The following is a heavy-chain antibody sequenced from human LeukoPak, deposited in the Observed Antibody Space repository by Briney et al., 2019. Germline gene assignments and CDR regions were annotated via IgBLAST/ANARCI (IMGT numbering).Heavy chain of an antibody. Sequence: GGSLRLSCAASGFTFSSYAMSWVRQAPGKGLEWVSAISGSGGSTYYADSVKGRFTISRDNSKNTLYLQMNSLRAEDTAVYYCAKEERDTYYDILTGLPGYFDYWGQGTLVTVSS. D-gene: IGHD3-9*01. V-gene: IGHV3-23*01. CDR1: GFTFSSYA. CDR2: ISGSGGST. CDR3: AKEERDTYYDILTGLPGYFDY. J-gene: IGHJ4*02.